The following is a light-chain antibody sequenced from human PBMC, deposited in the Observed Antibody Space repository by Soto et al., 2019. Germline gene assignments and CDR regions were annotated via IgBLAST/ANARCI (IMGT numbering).Light chain of an antibody. CDR3: SSYTTSSTYV. J-gene: IGLJ1*01. CDR2: DVT. CDR1: SSDVGGHNY. V-gene: IGLV2-14*03. Sequence: QSALTQPASVSGSPGQSITISCTGTSSDVGGHNYVSWYQQHPGKAPKLMIYDVTNRPSGVSDRFSGSKSGYTASLTISGLQAEDEADYYCSSYTTSSTYVFGTGTKLTVL.